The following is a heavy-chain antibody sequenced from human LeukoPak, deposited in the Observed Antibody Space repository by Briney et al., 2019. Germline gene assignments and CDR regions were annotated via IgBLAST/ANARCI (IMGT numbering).Heavy chain of an antibody. CDR3: ARGMRVTSYFGY. CDR2: IYYSGST. V-gene: IGHV4-31*03. D-gene: IGHD4-17*01. Sequence: YPSETLSLTCTVSGGSISSGGYYWSWIRQHPGKGLEWIGYIYYSGSTYYNPSLKSRVTISVDTSKNQFSLKLSSVTAADTAVYYCARGMRVTSYFGYWGQGTLVTVSS. J-gene: IGHJ4*02. CDR1: GGSISSGGYY.